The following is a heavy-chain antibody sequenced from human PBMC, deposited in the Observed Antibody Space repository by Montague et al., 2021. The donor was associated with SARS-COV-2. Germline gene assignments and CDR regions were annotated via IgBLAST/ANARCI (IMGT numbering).Heavy chain of an antibody. Sequence: VKPTQTLTLTCTFSGFSLSTSGMCMTWIRQPPGKALEWLARIDWDGDKYYSTSLKSRLTISKDTSKNLVVLTMTNMDPVDTATYYCARGPSDTYYYNGMDVWGRGTTVTVSS. CDR3: ARGPSDTYYYNGMDV. V-gene: IGHV2-70*11. CDR1: GFSLSTSGMC. CDR2: IDWDGDK. J-gene: IGHJ6*02.